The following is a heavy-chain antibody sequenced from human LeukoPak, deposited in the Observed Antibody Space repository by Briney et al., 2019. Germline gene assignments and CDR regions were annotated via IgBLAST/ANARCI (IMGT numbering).Heavy chain of an antibody. CDR3: TTVKRRVVGATLHDAFDI. Sequence: GGSLRLSCAASGFTFSNAWMSWVRQAPGKGLEWVGRIKSKTDGGTTDYAAPVKGRFTISRDDSKNTLYLQINSLKTEDTAVYYCTTVKRRVVGATLHDAFDIWGQGTMVTVSS. D-gene: IGHD1-26*01. J-gene: IGHJ3*02. V-gene: IGHV3-15*01. CDR2: IKSKTDGGTT. CDR1: GFTFSNAW.